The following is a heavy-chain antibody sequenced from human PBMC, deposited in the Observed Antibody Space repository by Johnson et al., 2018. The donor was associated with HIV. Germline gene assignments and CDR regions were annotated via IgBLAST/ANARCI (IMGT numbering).Heavy chain of an antibody. V-gene: IGHV3-23*04. CDR3: AKIVATSDDVFDI. D-gene: IGHD5-12*01. Sequence: MQLVESGGGLVQPGGSLRLSCAASGFTFSSYAMSWVRQAPGKGLEWVSTITGSSGSTYYADSVKGRFTISRDNSKNTLYLQMNSLRAEDTAVFYCAKIVATSDDVFDIWGQGTKVTVSS. J-gene: IGHJ3*02. CDR2: ITGSSGST. CDR1: GFTFSSYA.